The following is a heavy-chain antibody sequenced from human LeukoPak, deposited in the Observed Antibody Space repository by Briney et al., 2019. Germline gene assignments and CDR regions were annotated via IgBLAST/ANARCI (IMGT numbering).Heavy chain of an antibody. J-gene: IGHJ5*02. Sequence: PSETLSLTCTVSGGSISSYYWSWIRQPPGKGLEWIGYIYYSGSTNYNPSLKSRVTISVDTSKNQFSLKLSSVTAADTAVYYCARETSTLKVDPWGQGTPVTVSS. CDR3: ARETSTLKVDP. CDR1: GGSISSYY. V-gene: IGHV4-59*01. D-gene: IGHD2-2*01. CDR2: IYYSGST.